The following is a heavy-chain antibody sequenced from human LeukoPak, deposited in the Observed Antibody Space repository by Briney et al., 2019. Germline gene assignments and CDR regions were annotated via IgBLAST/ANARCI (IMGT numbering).Heavy chain of an antibody. Sequence: PSETLSLTCTVSGDSISSYYWSWIRQPPGKGLEWIGCIYYSGGTRYNPSLKNRVTISVDTSKNQFSLKLSSVTAADTAVYYCARGGWYYFYWGQGTLVTVSS. V-gene: IGHV4-59*01. CDR2: IYYSGGT. CDR1: GDSISSYY. J-gene: IGHJ4*02. D-gene: IGHD6-19*01. CDR3: ARGGWYYFY.